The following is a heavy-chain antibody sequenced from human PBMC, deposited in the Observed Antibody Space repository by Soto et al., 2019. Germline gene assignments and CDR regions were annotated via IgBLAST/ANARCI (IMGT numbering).Heavy chain of an antibody. V-gene: IGHV4-34*01. Sequence: PSETLSLTCAVYGGSFSGYYWSWIRQPPGKGLEWIGEINHSGSTNYNPSLKSRVTISVDTSKNQFSLKLSSVTAADTAVYYCASPVVPAAIPWGQGTLVTVSS. CDR3: ASPVVPAAIP. CDR1: GGSFSGYY. CDR2: INHSGST. J-gene: IGHJ5*02. D-gene: IGHD2-2*01.